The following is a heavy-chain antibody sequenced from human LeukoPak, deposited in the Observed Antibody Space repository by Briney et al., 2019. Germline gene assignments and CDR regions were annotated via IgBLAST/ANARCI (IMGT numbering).Heavy chain of an antibody. J-gene: IGHJ4*02. V-gene: IGHV3-23*01. Sequence: GGSLRLSCAVSGFTFSSYAMRWVRQAPGKGLEWVSVISASGGSTDYADSVKGRFTISRDNSKNKLYLQMNSLRAEDTAVYYCAKEARTFGDPGHFDYWGQGTLVTVSS. CDR2: ISASGGST. D-gene: IGHD3-10*01. CDR3: AKEARTFGDPGHFDY. CDR1: GFTFSSYA.